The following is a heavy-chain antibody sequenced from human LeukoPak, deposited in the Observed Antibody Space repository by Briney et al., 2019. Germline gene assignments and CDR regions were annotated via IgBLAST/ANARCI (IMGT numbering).Heavy chain of an antibody. J-gene: IGHJ4*02. D-gene: IGHD6-19*01. Sequence: HPGGSLRLSCAASGLTFNNYAMSWVRQAPGKGLEWVSSITGTSGNIYSADSVRGRFSISRDNSKNMLYLQMNSLRAEDTAVYYCAKGTAVADIYFDYWGQGTLVTVSS. CDR2: ITGTSGNI. CDR1: GLTFNNYA. V-gene: IGHV3-23*01. CDR3: AKGTAVADIYFDY.